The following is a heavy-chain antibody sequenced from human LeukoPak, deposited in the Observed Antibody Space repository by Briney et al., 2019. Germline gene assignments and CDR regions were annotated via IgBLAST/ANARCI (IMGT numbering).Heavy chain of an antibody. J-gene: IGHJ4*02. Sequence: GGSLRLSCAASGFTFRSYWMHWVRQAPGKGLVWVSHINSDGSSTSYADSVKGRSTISRDNAKNTLYLQVNSLRGEDTAVYYCTRDRGYSLDYWGQGTLVTVSS. CDR1: GFTFRSYW. CDR2: INSDGSST. CDR3: TRDRGYSLDY. V-gene: IGHV3-74*01. D-gene: IGHD2-15*01.